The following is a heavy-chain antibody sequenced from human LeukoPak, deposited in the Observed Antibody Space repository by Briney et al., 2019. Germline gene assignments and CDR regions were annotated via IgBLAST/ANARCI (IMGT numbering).Heavy chain of an antibody. Sequence: PGRSLRLSCAASGFTFSSYGMPWVRQAPGKGLEWVAVIWYDGSNKYYADSVEGRFTISRDNSKNTLYLQMNSLRAEDTAVYYCARVPSTVAQYANWFDPWGQGTLVTVSS. CDR2: IWYDGSNK. CDR3: ARVPSTVAQYANWFDP. CDR1: GFTFSSYG. V-gene: IGHV3-33*01. D-gene: IGHD2-2*01. J-gene: IGHJ5*02.